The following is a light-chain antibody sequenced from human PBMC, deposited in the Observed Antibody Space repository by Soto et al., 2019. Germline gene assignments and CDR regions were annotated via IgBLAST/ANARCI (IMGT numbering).Light chain of an antibody. CDR1: QSVSSNY. CDR2: GAS. Sequence: EIVMTQSPGTLSLSPGETATLSSRASQSVSSNYVAWFHQKPGQAPRLLLYGASSRATGVPDRFSASGSGTDFTLTISRLEPEDFAVYYCQQYGRSPFAFGPGTKVDIK. CDR3: QQYGRSPFA. V-gene: IGKV3-20*01. J-gene: IGKJ3*01.